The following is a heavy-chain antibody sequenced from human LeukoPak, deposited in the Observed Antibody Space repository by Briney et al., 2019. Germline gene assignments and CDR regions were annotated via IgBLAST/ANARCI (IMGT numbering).Heavy chain of an antibody. CDR2: INRDGRAT. CDR3: ARDPYDILTGPYFDY. D-gene: IGHD3-9*01. CDR1: GFAFRNYW. J-gene: IGHJ4*02. V-gene: IGHV3-74*01. Sequence: GGSLRLSCAASGFAFRNYWMHWVRQGPGKGLLWVSRINRDGRATSYADSVKGRFTISRDNAKNTLYLQMNSLRAEDTAVYYCARDPYDILTGPYFDYWGQGTLVTASS.